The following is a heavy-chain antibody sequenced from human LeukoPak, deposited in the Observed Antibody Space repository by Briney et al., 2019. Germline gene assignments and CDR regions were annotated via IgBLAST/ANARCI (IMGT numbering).Heavy chain of an antibody. Sequence: GESLKIPCKGSGYSFTSYWIGWVRQMPGKGLGWMGLIYPGESDTRYSPSFQGQVTISTDKSISTAYLQWSSLKASDTAMYYCARPPYCSGGSCQPFDNWGQKTLVTVSS. CDR1: GYSFTSYW. CDR2: IYPGESDT. J-gene: IGHJ4*02. V-gene: IGHV5-51*01. CDR3: ARPPYCSGGSCQPFDN. D-gene: IGHD2-15*01.